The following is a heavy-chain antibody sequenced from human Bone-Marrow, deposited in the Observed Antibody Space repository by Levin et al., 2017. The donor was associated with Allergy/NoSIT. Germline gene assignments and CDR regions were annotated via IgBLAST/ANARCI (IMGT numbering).Heavy chain of an antibody. V-gene: IGHV3-48*02. CDR2: ISSSSSTI. CDR3: ARSLYYYGSGSYSGDFDY. D-gene: IGHD3-10*01. Sequence: PGESLKISCAASGFTFSSYSMNWVRQAPGKGLEWVSYISSSSSTIYYADSVKGRFTISRDNAKNSLYLQMNSLRDEDTAVYYCARSLYYYGSGSYSGDFDYWGQGTLVTVSS. J-gene: IGHJ4*02. CDR1: GFTFSSYS.